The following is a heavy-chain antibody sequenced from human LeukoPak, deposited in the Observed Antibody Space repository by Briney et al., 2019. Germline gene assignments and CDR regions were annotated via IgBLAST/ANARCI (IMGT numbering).Heavy chain of an antibody. CDR2: ISWNSGSI. CDR1: GFTFDDYA. J-gene: IGHJ5*02. Sequence: PGGSLRLSCAASGFTFDDYAMHWVRQAPGKGLEWVSGISWNSGSIGYADSVKGRFTISRDNAKNSLYLQMNSLRAEDTAVYYCAKDPFGSSGWFRSWFDPWGQGTLVTVSS. CDR3: AKDPFGSSGWFRSWFDP. D-gene: IGHD6-19*01. V-gene: IGHV3-9*01.